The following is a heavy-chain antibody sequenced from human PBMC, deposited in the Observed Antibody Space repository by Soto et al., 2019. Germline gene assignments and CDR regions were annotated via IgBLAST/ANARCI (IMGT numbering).Heavy chain of an antibody. CDR3: AHTLGLPVAEAGRFDL. D-gene: IGHD6-19*01. J-gene: IGHJ2*01. CDR1: GGTFSNYA. Sequence: QVQLVQTGAEVKKPGSSVKVSCKASGGTFSNYAINWVRQAPGQGLEWMGGIIPIFGTANYAQKLQGRVTMHADEYMSTAYMELSRLRSEATVLYDCAHTLGLPVAEAGRFDLGGHGNLVTVSS. V-gene: IGHV1-69*12. CDR2: IIPIFGTA.